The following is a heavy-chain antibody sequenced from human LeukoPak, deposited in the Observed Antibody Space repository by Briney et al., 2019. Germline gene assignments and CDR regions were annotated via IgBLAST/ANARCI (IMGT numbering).Heavy chain of an antibody. D-gene: IGHD3-3*01. J-gene: IGHJ4*02. CDR1: GGSISSYY. Sequence: SETLSLTCTVSGGSISSYYWSWIRQPPGKGLEWIGYIYYSGSTNYNPSLKSRVTISVDTSKNQFSLKLSSVTAADTAVYYCARHRRRGGTIFGVATPRSYFDYWGQGTLVTVSS. CDR3: ARHRRRGGTIFGVATPRSYFDY. CDR2: IYYSGST. V-gene: IGHV4-59*08.